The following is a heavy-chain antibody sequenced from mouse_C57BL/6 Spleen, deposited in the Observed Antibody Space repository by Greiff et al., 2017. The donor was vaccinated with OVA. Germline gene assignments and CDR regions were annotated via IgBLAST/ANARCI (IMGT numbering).Heavy chain of an antibody. D-gene: IGHD1-1*01. J-gene: IGHJ2*01. Sequence: LVESGAELVKPGASVKMSCKASGYTFTSYWITWVKQRPGQGLEWIGDIYPGSGSTNYNEKFKSKATLTVDTSSSTAYMQLSSLTSEDSAVYYCAREHITTVADYWGQGTTRTVSS. CDR3: AREHITTVADY. V-gene: IGHV1-55*01. CDR2: IYPGSGST. CDR1: GYTFTSYW.